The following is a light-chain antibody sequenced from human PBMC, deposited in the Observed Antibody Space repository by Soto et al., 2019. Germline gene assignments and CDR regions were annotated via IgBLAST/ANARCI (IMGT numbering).Light chain of an antibody. V-gene: IGKV1-16*01. J-gene: IGKJ4*01. Sequence: DVQMTQSPSSLSASVGDRVTITCRAXXXINXXLGWYQQKPGNAPKSLIYAASSLQTGVPSRFXXSEXGXDXXXXXXXXXXEDSATYYCXQYNIYPLTFGGGTKVEIK. CDR2: AAS. CDR1: XXINXX. CDR3: XQYNIYPLT.